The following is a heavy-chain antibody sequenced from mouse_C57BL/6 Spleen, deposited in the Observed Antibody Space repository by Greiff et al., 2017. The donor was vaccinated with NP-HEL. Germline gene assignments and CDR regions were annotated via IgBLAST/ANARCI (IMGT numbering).Heavy chain of an antibody. CDR1: GFTFSSYA. D-gene: IGHD2-3*01. J-gene: IGHJ1*03. Sequence: EVQRVESGGGLVKPGGSLKLSCAASGFTFSSYAMSWVRQTPEKRLEWVATISDGGSYTYYPDNVKGRFTISRDNAKNNLYLQMSHLKSEDTVMYYGARYRIYDGYHEGYVDVWGTGTTVTVSS. CDR2: ISDGGSYT. V-gene: IGHV5-4*01. CDR3: ARYRIYDGYHEGYVDV.